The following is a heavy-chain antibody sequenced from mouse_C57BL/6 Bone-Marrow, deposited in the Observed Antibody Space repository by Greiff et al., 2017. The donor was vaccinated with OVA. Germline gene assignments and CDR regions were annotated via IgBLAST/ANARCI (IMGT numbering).Heavy chain of an antibody. J-gene: IGHJ4*01. CDR2: IWWDDDK. CDR3: ARDYYGNLYYAMDY. D-gene: IGHD1-1*01. V-gene: IGHV8-8*01. CDR1: GFSLSTFGMG. Sequence: QVTLKESGPGILQPSQTLSLTCSFSGFSLSTFGMGVGWIRQPSGKGLEWLAHIWWDDDKYYNPALKSRLTISKDTSKNQVFLKIANVDTADTATYYCARDYYGNLYYAMDYWGQGTSVTVSS.